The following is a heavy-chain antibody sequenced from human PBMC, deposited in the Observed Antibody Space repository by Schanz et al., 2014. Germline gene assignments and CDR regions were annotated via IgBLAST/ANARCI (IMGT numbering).Heavy chain of an antibody. CDR3: ARDTSYGMDV. Sequence: QAQLMESGGGVVQPGTSLILSCSVSGFSLNTYGIHWFRQPAGKGLEWVAVIWNNGVTKYYADSVRGRFTISRDRFQNTLYLRMSSLRAEDTAVCYCARDTSYGMDVWGQGTTVTVSS. CDR1: GFSLNTYG. V-gene: IGHV3-33*01. J-gene: IGHJ6*02. CDR2: IWNNGVTK.